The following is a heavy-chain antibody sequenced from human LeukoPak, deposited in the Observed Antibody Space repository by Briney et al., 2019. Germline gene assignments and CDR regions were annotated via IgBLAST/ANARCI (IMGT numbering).Heavy chain of an antibody. J-gene: IGHJ4*02. Sequence: GGSLRLSCAASGFTFSSYAMHWVRQAPGKGLEWVAVISYDGSNKYYADSVKGRFTISRDNSKNTLYLQMNSLRAKDTAVYYCARDPGIAAATFYYFDYWGQGTLVTVSS. D-gene: IGHD6-13*01. CDR2: ISYDGSNK. CDR3: ARDPGIAAATFYYFDY. CDR1: GFTFSSYA. V-gene: IGHV3-30-3*01.